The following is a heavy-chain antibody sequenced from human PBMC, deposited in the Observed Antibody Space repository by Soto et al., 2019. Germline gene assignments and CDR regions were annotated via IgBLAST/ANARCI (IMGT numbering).Heavy chain of an antibody. CDR3: ARDYGSGSYYTFDY. CDR1: GRSSSYYY. D-gene: IGHD3-10*01. Sequence: NPSETLSLTGTVSGRSSSYYYWNSIRQPAGKGLEWIGRIYSSGSTNYNPSLKSRVSMSIDTSKNQFSLKVRAVTAADTAVYYCARDYGSGSYYTFDYWGQGTQVTVSS. CDR2: IYSSGST. V-gene: IGHV4-4*07. J-gene: IGHJ4*02.